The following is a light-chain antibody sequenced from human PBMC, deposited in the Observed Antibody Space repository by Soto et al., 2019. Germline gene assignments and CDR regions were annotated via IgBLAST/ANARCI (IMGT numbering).Light chain of an antibody. Sequence: IVMTQSPATLSVSPGERATLSCRASQSVSSNLAWYQQKPGQAPRLLIYGASSRATGIPDRFSGSGSGTDFTLTISRLEPEDFAVYICQQYGASPWTFGQGTKVDIK. CDR1: QSVSSN. CDR3: QQYGASPWT. V-gene: IGKV3-20*01. CDR2: GAS. J-gene: IGKJ1*01.